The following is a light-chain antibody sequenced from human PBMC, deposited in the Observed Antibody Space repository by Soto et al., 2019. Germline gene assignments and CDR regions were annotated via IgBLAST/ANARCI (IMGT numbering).Light chain of an antibody. CDR3: QQYIKWPIT. Sequence: EIVLTQSPGTLSLSPGERATLSCRASQSVSSSYLAWYQQRPGQAPRLLIYGSSTRATGVPPRFSGSASGTEFTLTVSSLQSEDFAVYYCQQYIKWPITFGQGTRLEIK. CDR1: QSVSSSY. V-gene: IGKV3-15*01. CDR2: GSS. J-gene: IGKJ5*01.